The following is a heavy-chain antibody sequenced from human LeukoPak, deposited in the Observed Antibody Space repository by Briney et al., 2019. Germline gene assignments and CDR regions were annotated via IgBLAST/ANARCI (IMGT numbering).Heavy chain of an antibody. D-gene: IGHD3-10*01. V-gene: IGHV3-23*01. CDR3: ARPQVVVLNPCDY. CDR1: GFTFSTYA. J-gene: IGHJ4*02. CDR2: ITGSADRT. Sequence: GGSLRLSCAASGFTFSTYAMSWVRQAPGKGLEWVSAITGSADRTHYADSVKGRFTISRDNSKNIVYLQMNSLRAKDTAVYFCARPQVVVLNPCDYWGQGTLVTVSS.